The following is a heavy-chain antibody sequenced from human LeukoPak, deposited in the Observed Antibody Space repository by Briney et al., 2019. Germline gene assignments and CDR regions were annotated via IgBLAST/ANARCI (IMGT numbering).Heavy chain of an antibody. Sequence: GGSLRLSCAASGFIFTKYWMHWVRQVPGKGLVWVSHVNSDGSATSYADSVEGRFTISRDNAKNTVYLHMNSLRVEDTAVYYCTSFYETNWGQGTLVTVSS. CDR2: VNSDGSAT. D-gene: IGHD2/OR15-2a*01. V-gene: IGHV3-74*01. CDR3: TSFYETN. CDR1: GFIFTKYW. J-gene: IGHJ4*02.